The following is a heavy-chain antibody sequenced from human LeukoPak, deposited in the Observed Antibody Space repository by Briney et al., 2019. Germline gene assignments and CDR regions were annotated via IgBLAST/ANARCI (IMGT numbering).Heavy chain of an antibody. CDR1: GGSISSYY. J-gene: IGHJ6*03. CDR3: ARLKCSSTSCFYYYYMDV. V-gene: IGHV4-4*07. CDR2: IYTSGST. D-gene: IGHD2-2*01. Sequence: SETLSLTCTFSGGSISSYYWSWIRQPAGKGLEWIGRIYTSGSTNYNPSLKSRVTISVDTSKNQFSLKLNSVTAADTAVYYCARLKCSSTSCFYYYYMDVWGKGTTVTISS.